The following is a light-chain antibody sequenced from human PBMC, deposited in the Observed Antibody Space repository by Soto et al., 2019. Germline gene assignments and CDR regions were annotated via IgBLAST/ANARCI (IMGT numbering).Light chain of an antibody. V-gene: IGKV1-6*01. Sequence: AIQMTQSPSTLSGSVGARVTITGRASQTISSWLAWYQQKPGEAPKLLIFAASNLQSGVSSSFSGSGSVTDFTLAITGLQPEDFATYYCLQYYNFSLTFGQGTKVDIK. CDR3: LQYYNFSLT. J-gene: IGKJ1*01. CDR1: QTISSW. CDR2: AAS.